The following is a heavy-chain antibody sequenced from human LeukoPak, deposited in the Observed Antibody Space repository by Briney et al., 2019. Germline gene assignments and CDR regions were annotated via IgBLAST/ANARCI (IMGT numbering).Heavy chain of an antibody. CDR3: ARDKGFDY. V-gene: IGHV4-59*01. CDR2: IYYSGST. J-gene: IGHJ4*02. Sequence: KTSGTLSLTCTVSGGSISSYYWSWIRQPPGKGLEWIGYIYYSGSTNYNPSLKSRVTISVDTSKNQFSLKLSSVTAADTAVYYCARDKGFDYWGQGTLVTVSS. CDR1: GGSISSYY.